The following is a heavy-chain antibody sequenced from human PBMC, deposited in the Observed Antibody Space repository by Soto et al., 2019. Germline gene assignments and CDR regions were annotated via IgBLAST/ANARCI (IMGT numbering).Heavy chain of an antibody. CDR3: ARGPYFIAVAGNFDY. CDR2: IIPILGIA. D-gene: IGHD6-19*01. Sequence: QVQLVQSGAEVKKPGSSVKVSCKASGGTFSSYTISWVRQAPGQGLEWMGRIIPILGIANYAQKFQGRVTITADKSTSTAYMELRSLRSEDTAVYYCARGPYFIAVAGNFDYWGQGTLVTVSS. V-gene: IGHV1-69*02. J-gene: IGHJ4*02. CDR1: GGTFSSYT.